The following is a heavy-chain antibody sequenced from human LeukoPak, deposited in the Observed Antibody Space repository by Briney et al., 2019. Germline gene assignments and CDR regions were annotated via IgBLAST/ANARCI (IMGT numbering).Heavy chain of an antibody. Sequence: ASVKVSCKASGHTFTSYDINWVRQATGQGLEWMGWMNPNSGNTGYAQKFQGRVTMTRNTSISTAYMELSSLRSEGTAVYYCARGLLFEIWLGELSCRFDPWGQGTLVTVSS. CDR1: GHTFTSYD. CDR2: MNPNSGNT. D-gene: IGHD3-10*01. J-gene: IGHJ5*02. CDR3: ARGLLFEIWLGELSCRFDP. V-gene: IGHV1-8*01.